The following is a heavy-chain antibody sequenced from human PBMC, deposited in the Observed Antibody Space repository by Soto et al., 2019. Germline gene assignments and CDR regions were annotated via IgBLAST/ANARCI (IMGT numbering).Heavy chain of an antibody. CDR1: GGTFSSYA. J-gene: IGHJ6*02. CDR3: ARHLGGNHYYYGMDV. CDR2: IIPIFGTA. Sequence: QVQLVQSGADVKKPGSSVKVSCKASGGTFSSYAISWVRQAPGQGLEWMGGIIPIFGTADYAQKFQGRVTITADDFTSTAYMELSSLRSEDTAVYYCARHLGGNHYYYGMDVWGQGTTVTVSS. D-gene: IGHD3-16*01. V-gene: IGHV1-69*12.